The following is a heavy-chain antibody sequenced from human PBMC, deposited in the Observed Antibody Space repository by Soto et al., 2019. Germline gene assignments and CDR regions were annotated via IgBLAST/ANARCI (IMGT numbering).Heavy chain of an antibody. Sequence: QVQLQESGPGLVKPSETLSLTCTVSGGSVSSTYSYWSWIRQPPGKGLEWIGYISYPGGTDYNPSLKCRVSISVDTSKILFDLRLTSVTAADTAVYYCVKDGAGHNWNYHAFDIWGQGTMVTVSS. D-gene: IGHD1-7*01. CDR1: GGSVSSTYSY. J-gene: IGHJ3*02. CDR2: ISYPGGT. V-gene: IGHV4-61*01. CDR3: VKDGAGHNWNYHAFDI.